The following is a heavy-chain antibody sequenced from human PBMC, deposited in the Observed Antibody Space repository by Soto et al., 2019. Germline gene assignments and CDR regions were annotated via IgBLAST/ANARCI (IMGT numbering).Heavy chain of an antibody. CDR3: ARGISFTIFGVVTSISRFDP. CDR2: INHSGST. CDR1: GGSFSGYY. D-gene: IGHD3-3*01. J-gene: IGHJ5*02. V-gene: IGHV4-34*01. Sequence: SETLSLTCAVYGGSFSGYYWSWIRQPPGKGLEWIGEINHSGSTNYNPSLKSRVTISVDTSKNQFSLKLSSVTAADTAVYYCARGISFTIFGVVTSISRFDPWGQGTLVTVSS.